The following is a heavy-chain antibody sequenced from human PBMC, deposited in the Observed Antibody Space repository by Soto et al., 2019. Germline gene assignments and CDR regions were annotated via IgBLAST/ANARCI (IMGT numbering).Heavy chain of an antibody. Sequence: VANIKQDGIEKYYVDSVKGRFTISRDNAKNSLYLQMNSLRAEDTAVYYCARDYDFSSGYSRYYYYYLDVWGKGTTVTVSS. J-gene: IGHJ6*03. V-gene: IGHV3-7*01. CDR3: ARDYDFSSGYSRYYYYYLDV. CDR2: IKQDGIEK. D-gene: IGHD3-3*01.